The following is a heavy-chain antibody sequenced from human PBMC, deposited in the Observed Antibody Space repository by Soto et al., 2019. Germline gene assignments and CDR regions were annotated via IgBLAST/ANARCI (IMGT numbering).Heavy chain of an antibody. D-gene: IGHD3-22*01. V-gene: IGHV3-23*01. CDR3: GRDYYDSSGYYSVRY. CDR1: GFTFSSYA. J-gene: IGHJ4*02. CDR2: ISGSGGST. Sequence: VQLLESGGGLVQPGGSLRLSCAASGFTFSSYAMSWVRQAPGKGLEWVSAISGSGGSTYYADSVKGRFTISRDNSKNTLYLQMNSRRAEDTAVYDCGRDYYDSSGYYSVRYWGQGTLVTVSS.